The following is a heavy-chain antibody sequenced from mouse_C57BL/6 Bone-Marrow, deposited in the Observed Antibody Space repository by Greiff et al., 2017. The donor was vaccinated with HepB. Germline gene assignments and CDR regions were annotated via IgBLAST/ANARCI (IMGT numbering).Heavy chain of an antibody. CDR2: IDPETGGT. J-gene: IGHJ4*01. Sequence: VQLQQSGAELVRPGASVTLSCKASGYTFTDYEMHWVKQTPVHGLEWIGAIDPETGGTAYNQKFKGKAILTADKSSSTAYMELRSLTFEDSAVYYCTRWGTVVATDYYAMDYWGQGTSVTVSS. CDR3: TRWGTVVATDYYAMDY. CDR1: GYTFTDYE. D-gene: IGHD1-1*01. V-gene: IGHV1-15*01.